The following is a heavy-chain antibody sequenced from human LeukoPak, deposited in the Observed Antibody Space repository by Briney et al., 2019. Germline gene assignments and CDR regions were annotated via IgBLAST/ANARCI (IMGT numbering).Heavy chain of an antibody. J-gene: IGHJ5*02. CDR3: ARKGGFGELSWFDP. V-gene: IGHV4-59*12. D-gene: IGHD3-10*01. CDR1: GGSISSYY. CDR2: IYYSGST. Sequence: PSETLSLTCTVSGGSISSYYWSWIRQPPGKGLEWIGYIYYSGSTNYNPSLKSRVTISVDTSKNQFSLKLSSVTAADTAVYYCARKGGFGELSWFDPWGQGTLVTVSS.